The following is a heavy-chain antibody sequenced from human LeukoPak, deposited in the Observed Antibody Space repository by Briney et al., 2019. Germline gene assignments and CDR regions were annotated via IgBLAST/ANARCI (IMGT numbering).Heavy chain of an antibody. CDR3: ARVGVWFGEFPRYYFDY. CDR2: IYTSGST. J-gene: IGHJ4*02. D-gene: IGHD3-10*01. CDR1: RGSISSYY. Sequence: PSETLSLTCTVSRGSISSYYWSWIRQPAGKGLEWVGRIYTSGSTNYNPSLKSRVTMSVDTSKNQFSLKLSSVTAADTAVYYCARVGVWFGEFPRYYFDYWGQGTLVTVSS. V-gene: IGHV4-4*07.